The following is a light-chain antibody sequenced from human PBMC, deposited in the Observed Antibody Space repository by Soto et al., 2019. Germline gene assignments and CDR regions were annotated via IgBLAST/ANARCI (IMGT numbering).Light chain of an antibody. J-gene: IGLJ2*01. CDR1: SSDVGGYNY. CDR2: EVS. V-gene: IGLV2-14*01. Sequence: QSVLTQPASVSGSPGQSITISCTGTSSDVGGYNYVSWYQQHPGKAPKLIIYEVSNRPSGVSNRFSGSKSGNTASLTISWXXXXXXXXXYCXSYTDSTTLYVLFGGGTKL. CDR3: XSYTDSTTLYVL.